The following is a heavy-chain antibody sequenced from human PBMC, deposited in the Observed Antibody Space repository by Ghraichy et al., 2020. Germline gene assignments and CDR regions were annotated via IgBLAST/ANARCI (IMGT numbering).Heavy chain of an antibody. J-gene: IGHJ4*02. Sequence: SQTLSLTCTVSHGSISSSSFYWGWIRQPPGKGLEWIGSIYYSGSTHNNPSLKSRTTMSVDTSKNQFSLILTSVTAADTAVYYCARHDLRGSYPEHFVYWGLGSLVTISS. CDR3: ARHDLRGSYPEHFVY. CDR1: HGSISSSSFY. CDR2: IYYSGST. V-gene: IGHV4-39*01. D-gene: IGHD3-10*01.